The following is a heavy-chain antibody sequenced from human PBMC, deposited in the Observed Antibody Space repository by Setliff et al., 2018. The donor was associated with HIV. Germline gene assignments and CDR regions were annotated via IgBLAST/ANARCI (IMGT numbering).Heavy chain of an antibody. Sequence: ASVKVSCKASGNTFTGHYLHWVLPPPGQGLEWLGWVNPNRGDAIYAQNFQGRVTMTRDTSINAAYMELRGLRSDDTAVYYCARNFGLSPSGKYYYYYGMDIWGQGTTVTVSS. J-gene: IGHJ6*02. CDR2: VNPNRGDA. V-gene: IGHV1-2*02. CDR1: GNTFTGHY. D-gene: IGHD3-10*01. CDR3: ARNFGLSPSGKYYYYYGMDI.